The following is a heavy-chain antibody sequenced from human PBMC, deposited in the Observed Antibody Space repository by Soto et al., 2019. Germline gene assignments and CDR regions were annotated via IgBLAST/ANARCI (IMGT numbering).Heavy chain of an antibody. D-gene: IGHD6-25*01. J-gene: IGHJ4*02. V-gene: IGHV1-18*01. CDR2: ISAYNGNT. CDR1: GYTFTSYG. Sequence: ASVKVYCKASGYTFTSYGISWVRQAPGQGLEWMGWISAYNGNTNYAQKFQGRVTMTRDTSTSTVYMELSSLRSEDTAVYYCARDSKYSSAPGYFFDYWGQGTLVTVSS. CDR3: ARDSKYSSAPGYFFDY.